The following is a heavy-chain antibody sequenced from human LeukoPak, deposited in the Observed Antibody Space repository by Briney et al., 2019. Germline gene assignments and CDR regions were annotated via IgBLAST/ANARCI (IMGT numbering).Heavy chain of an antibody. D-gene: IGHD4-17*01. CDR1: GGTFSSYA. Sequence: SVTVSCKASGGTFSSYAISWVRQAPGQGLEWMGGIIPIFGTANYAQKFQGRVMITADESTSTAYMELSSLRSEDTAVYYCARAPFDYGDYYNYFDYWGQGTLVTVSS. J-gene: IGHJ4*02. V-gene: IGHV1-69*13. CDR2: IIPIFGTA. CDR3: ARAPFDYGDYYNYFDY.